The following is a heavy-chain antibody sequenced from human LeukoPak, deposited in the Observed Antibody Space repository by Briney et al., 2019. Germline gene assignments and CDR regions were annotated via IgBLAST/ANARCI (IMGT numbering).Heavy chain of an antibody. CDR3: ARDPFGEGGINY. D-gene: IGHD3-10*01. J-gene: IGHJ4*02. CDR1: GGSFSDYY. V-gene: IGHV4-34*01. CDR2: INQSGST. Sequence: ETLSLTCAVYGGSFSDYYWSWIRQPPGKGLEWIGEINQSGSTNYNPSLKSRVTISVDTSKDQFSLKLTSVTAADTAVYYCARDPFGEGGINYWGQGTLVTVSS.